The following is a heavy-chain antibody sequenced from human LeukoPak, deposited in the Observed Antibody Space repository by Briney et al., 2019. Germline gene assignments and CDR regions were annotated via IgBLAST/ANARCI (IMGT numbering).Heavy chain of an antibody. CDR1: GGSFSGYY. CDR2: INHSGST. CDR3: ARDRVGGYDYAYFDL. J-gene: IGHJ2*01. Sequence: SETLSLTCAVYGGSFSGYYWSWIRQPPGKGLEWIGEINHSGSTNYNPSLKSRVTISVDTSKNQFSLKLSSVTAADTAVYYCARDRVGGYDYAYFDLWGRGTLVTVSS. D-gene: IGHD5-12*01. V-gene: IGHV4-34*01.